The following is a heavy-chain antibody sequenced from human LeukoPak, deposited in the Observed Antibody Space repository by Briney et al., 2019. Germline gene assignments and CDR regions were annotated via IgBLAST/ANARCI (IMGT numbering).Heavy chain of an antibody. Sequence: PSETLSLTCNVSGGSINNYYWSWIRQPPGKGLEWIGYIYYSGSTNYNPSLKSRVTMSVDTSKNQFSLKLSSVTAADTAVYYCARGGYYFGYGMDVWGQGTTVTVSS. J-gene: IGHJ6*02. CDR2: IYYSGST. D-gene: IGHD3-3*01. V-gene: IGHV4-59*12. CDR3: ARGGYYFGYGMDV. CDR1: GGSINNYY.